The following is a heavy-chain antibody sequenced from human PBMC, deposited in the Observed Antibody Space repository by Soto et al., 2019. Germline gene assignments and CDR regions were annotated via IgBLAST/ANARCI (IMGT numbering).Heavy chain of an antibody. V-gene: IGHV3-30*18. Sequence: VQLVESGGGVVQPGRSLRLSCAGSGFTFRDYAMHWVRQAPRKGLEWVAVVSHDGRNTHYADSVKGRFTISRDSSKNTVSLKMTSLRAEHTPVYYCAKGGRRWLVTSDFNYWGQGALLTVSS. CDR3: AKGGRRWLVTSDFNY. CDR1: GFTFRDYA. J-gene: IGHJ4*02. CDR2: VSHDGRNT. D-gene: IGHD6-19*01.